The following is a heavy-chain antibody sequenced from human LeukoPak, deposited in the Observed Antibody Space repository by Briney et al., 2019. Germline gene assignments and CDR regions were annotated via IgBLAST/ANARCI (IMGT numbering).Heavy chain of an antibody. CDR3: AARKVRGVWFYLDY. Sequence: GRSLRLSCAASGFTVSAYVMAWVRQAPGKGLEWVSTIYDDNTYYADSVKGRFAISTDNSKNTLYLQMNSLRVEDTAVYFCAARKVRGVWFYLDYWGQGTLVTVSS. D-gene: IGHD3-10*01. J-gene: IGHJ4*02. CDR2: IYDDNT. CDR1: GFTVSAYV. V-gene: IGHV3-23*01.